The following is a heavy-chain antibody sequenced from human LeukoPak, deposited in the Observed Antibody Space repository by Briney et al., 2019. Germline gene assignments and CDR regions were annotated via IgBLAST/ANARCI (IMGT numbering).Heavy chain of an antibody. V-gene: IGHV3-23*01. J-gene: IGHJ4*02. Sequence: PGGSLRLSCAASGFTFSRYAMSWVRQAPGKGLEWVSTIGGSGGSTDYADSVKGRFTIPRDNSKSTLYLQMNSLRADDTAVYYCAKGLSTSSPFDYWGQGTLVTASS. CDR2: IGGSGGST. D-gene: IGHD6-6*01. CDR3: AKGLSTSSPFDY. CDR1: GFTFSRYA.